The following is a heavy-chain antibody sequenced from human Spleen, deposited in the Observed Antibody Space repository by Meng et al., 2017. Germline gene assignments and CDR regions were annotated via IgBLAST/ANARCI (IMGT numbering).Heavy chain of an antibody. J-gene: IGHJ4*02. D-gene: IGHD3-3*01. V-gene: IGHV3-74*01. CDR3: AREIYDFWSGYSDGAGFDY. CDR2: INTDGTTT. Sequence: GESLKISCAASGFTFSSYWMHWVRQAPGKGLVWVSRINTDGTTTTYADSVKGRFTISRDNAKNTLYLQMNSLRAGDTAVYYCAREIYDFWSGYSDGAGFDYWGQGTLVTVSS. CDR1: GFTFSSYW.